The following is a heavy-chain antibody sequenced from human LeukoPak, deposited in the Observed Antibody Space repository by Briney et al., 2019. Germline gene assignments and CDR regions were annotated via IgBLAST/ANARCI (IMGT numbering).Heavy chain of an antibody. V-gene: IGHV3-23*01. CDR1: GFSFSGYA. J-gene: IGHJ4*02. Sequence: GGSLRLPCAASGFSFSGYAISWVRQAPGKGLEWVSGISGRGESAYYADSVKGRFSISRDNSKNTLYVQMNSLRAEDTAIYFCAKDLIRGAISYFDSWGQGTLVTVSS. CDR2: ISGRGESA. CDR3: AKDLIRGAISYFDS. D-gene: IGHD3-10*01.